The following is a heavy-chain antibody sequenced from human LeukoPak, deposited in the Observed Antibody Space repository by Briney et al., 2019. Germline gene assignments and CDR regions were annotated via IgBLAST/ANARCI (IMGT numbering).Heavy chain of an antibody. J-gene: IGHJ5*02. Sequence: SETLSLTCTVSGGSISSYYWSWIRQPPGKGLEWIGFMYYSGSTDYNPSLKSRVTISVETSKNQFSLKLSSVTAADTAVYYCARDLNRSLPPNWFDPWGQGTLVTVSS. D-gene: IGHD1-14*01. V-gene: IGHV4-59*01. CDR1: GGSISSYY. CDR3: ARDLNRSLPPNWFDP. CDR2: MYYSGST.